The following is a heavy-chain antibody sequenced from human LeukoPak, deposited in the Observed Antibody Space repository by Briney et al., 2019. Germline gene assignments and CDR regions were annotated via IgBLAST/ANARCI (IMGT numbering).Heavy chain of an antibody. J-gene: IGHJ6*03. D-gene: IGHD2-15*01. Sequence: GGSLRLSCAASGFTFSSYSMNWVRLAPGKGLEWVSSISSSSSYIYYADSVKGRFTISRDNAKNSLYLQMNSLRAEDTAVYYCAREVVMVVAATPLGYYMDVWGKGTTVTISS. V-gene: IGHV3-21*01. CDR2: ISSSSSYI. CDR1: GFTFSSYS. CDR3: AREVVMVVAATPLGYYMDV.